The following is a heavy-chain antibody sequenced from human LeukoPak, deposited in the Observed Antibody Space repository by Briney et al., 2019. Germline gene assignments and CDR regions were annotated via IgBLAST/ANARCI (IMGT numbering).Heavy chain of an antibody. D-gene: IGHD2-2*01. J-gene: IGHJ4*02. V-gene: IGHV2-70*04. CDR2: IDWDDDK. CDR1: GFSLTTSGMR. CDR3: ARMGTYCSSASCTFFFDY. Sequence: SGPTLVKPTQTLTLTCTFSGFSLTTSGMRVSWIRQPPGKALEWLARIDWDDDKFYSTSLKTRLTISKDTSKNQVVLTITNMDPVDTATYYCARMGTYCSSASCTFFFDYWGQGTLVTVSS.